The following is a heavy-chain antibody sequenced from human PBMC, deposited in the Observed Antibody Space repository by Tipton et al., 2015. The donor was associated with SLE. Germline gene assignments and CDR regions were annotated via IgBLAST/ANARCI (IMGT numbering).Heavy chain of an antibody. D-gene: IGHD2-21*01. Sequence: GSLRLSCAASGFTFRTYSMAWVRQSPGKGLEWVSLISDGGGSTQYADSVRGRFTISRDNSKNTLSLQLNTLRADDTAIYYCAKDRYCGGGTCFASYFDLWGQGTPVTVSS. J-gene: IGHJ4*02. CDR1: GFTFRTYS. CDR2: ISDGGGST. V-gene: IGHV3-23*01. CDR3: AKDRYCGGGTCFASYFDL.